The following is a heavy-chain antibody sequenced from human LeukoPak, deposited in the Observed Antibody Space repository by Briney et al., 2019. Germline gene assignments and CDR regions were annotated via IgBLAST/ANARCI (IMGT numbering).Heavy chain of an antibody. CDR1: GGSISSSRYY. CDR3: ARRYYYNLGSFPFDF. Sequence: SETLSLTCTVSGGSISSSRYYWGWIRQPPGKGLEWIGSIHYSGSTYYNPSLKSRVTVSEDTSKNQFYLNLSSVTAADTAVYYCARRYYYNLGSFPFDFWGRGTLVTVSS. J-gene: IGHJ4*02. V-gene: IGHV4-39*07. CDR2: IHYSGST. D-gene: IGHD3-10*01.